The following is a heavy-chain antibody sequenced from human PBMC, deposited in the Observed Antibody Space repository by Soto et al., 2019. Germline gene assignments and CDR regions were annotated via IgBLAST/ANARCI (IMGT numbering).Heavy chain of an antibody. Sequence: QITLMESGPTLVNPTQTLTLTCTFSGFSLNTGGVGVGWIRQPPGKALEWLALIYWEDDKRYSPSLRSRLTITKDTSKNQVVLTMTNMDPVDTATYYCTHSRCGGDCLQSYSSHYYYGMDVWGQGTTVTVSS. CDR1: GFSLNTGGVG. CDR3: THSRCGGDCLQSYSSHYYYGMDV. CDR2: IYWEDDK. J-gene: IGHJ6*02. D-gene: IGHD2-21*02. V-gene: IGHV2-5*02.